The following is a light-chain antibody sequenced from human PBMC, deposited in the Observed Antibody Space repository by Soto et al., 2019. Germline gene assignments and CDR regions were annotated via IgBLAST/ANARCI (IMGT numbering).Light chain of an antibody. Sequence: EVVMTQSPATLSVSPGDRATLSCRASQSVDTTVVWYQQKPGQPPRLLVHSASIRATGVPARFTGIGSGTDFTLTISGLQSDDFAIYYCQQYYNWPQSTFGQGTRLQI. V-gene: IGKV3-15*01. J-gene: IGKJ2*01. CDR3: QQYYNWPQST. CDR2: SAS. CDR1: QSVDTT.